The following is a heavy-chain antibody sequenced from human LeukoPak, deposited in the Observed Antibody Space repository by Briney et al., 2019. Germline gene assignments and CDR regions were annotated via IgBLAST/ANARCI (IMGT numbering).Heavy chain of an antibody. CDR2: IYSGGST. Sequence: GGSLRLSCAASGFTVSSNYMSWVRQAPGKGLEWVSVIYSGGSTYYADSVKGRFTISRDNSKNTLYLQVNSLRAEDTAVYYCARVSTYCSGGSCYSSWFDPWGQGTLVTVSS. CDR3: ARVSTYCSGGSCYSSWFDP. J-gene: IGHJ5*02. V-gene: IGHV3-53*01. D-gene: IGHD2-15*01. CDR1: GFTVSSNY.